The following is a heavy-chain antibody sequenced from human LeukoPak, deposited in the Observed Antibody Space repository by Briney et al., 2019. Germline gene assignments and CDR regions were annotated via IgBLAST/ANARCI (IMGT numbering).Heavy chain of an antibody. CDR2: ISAYNGNT. D-gene: IGHD6-13*01. CDR1: GYTFTIYG. J-gene: IGHJ6*02. V-gene: IGHV1-18*01. CDR3: AREAPPSSSWYSYYYYGMDV. Sequence: ASVKVSCKASGYTFTIYGISWVRQAPGQGLEWMGWISAYNGNTNYAQKLQGRVTMTTDTSTSTAYMELRSLRSDDTAVYYCAREAPPSSSWYSYYYYGMDVWGQGTTVTVSS.